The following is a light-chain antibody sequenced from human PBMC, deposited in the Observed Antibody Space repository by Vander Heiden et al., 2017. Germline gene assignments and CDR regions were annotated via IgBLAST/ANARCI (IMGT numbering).Light chain of an antibody. CDR1: QSISSW. V-gene: IGKV1-5*03. J-gene: IGKJ3*01. CDR3: QQYSNYFT. Sequence: DIQMTQSPSTLSASVGDRVTITCRASQSISSWLAWYQQKPGKAPKLLIYKASSLETGVPSRFSGSGSGTEFTLTISSLQPDDFATYYCQQYSNYFTFGPGTNVXIK. CDR2: KAS.